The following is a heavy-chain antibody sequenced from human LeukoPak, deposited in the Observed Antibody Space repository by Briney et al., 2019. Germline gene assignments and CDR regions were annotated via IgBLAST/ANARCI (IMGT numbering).Heavy chain of an antibody. CDR1: GGSISSSSYY. CDR3: ARVERGYSYGYAPWYFDY. Sequence: SETLSLTCTVSGGSISSSSYYWGWIRQPPGKGLEWIGSIYYSGSTYYNPSLKSRVTISVDTSKNQFSLKLSSVTAADTAVYYCARVERGYSYGYAPWYFDYWGQGTLVTVSS. CDR2: IYYSGST. V-gene: IGHV4-39*07. J-gene: IGHJ4*02. D-gene: IGHD5-18*01.